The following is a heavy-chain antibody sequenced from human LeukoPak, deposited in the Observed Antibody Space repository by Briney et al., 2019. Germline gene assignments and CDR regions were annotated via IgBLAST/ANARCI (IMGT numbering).Heavy chain of an antibody. CDR1: GFTFSSYA. CDR3: VVRDGYNFAYLDY. Sequence: GGSLRLSCAASGFTFSSYAMSWVRQAPGKGLEWVSSISSSSSYIYYADSVKGRFTISRDNAKNSLYLQMNSLRAEDTAVYYCVVRDGYNFAYLDYWGQGTLVTVSS. CDR2: ISSSSSYI. V-gene: IGHV3-21*01. J-gene: IGHJ4*02. D-gene: IGHD5-24*01.